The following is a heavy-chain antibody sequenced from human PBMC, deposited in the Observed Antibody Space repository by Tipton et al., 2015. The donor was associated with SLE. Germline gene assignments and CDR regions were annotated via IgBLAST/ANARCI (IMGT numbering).Heavy chain of an antibody. J-gene: IGHJ3*02. Sequence: SLRLSCAASGFTFSSYSMNWVRQAPGKGLEWVSYISSSSSTIYYADSVKGRFTISRDNAKNSLYLQMNSLRAEDTAVYYCARGGSEDAFDIWGQGTMVTVSS. CDR1: GFTFSSYS. CDR2: ISSSSSTI. V-gene: IGHV3-48*01. CDR3: ARGGSEDAFDI. D-gene: IGHD6-19*01.